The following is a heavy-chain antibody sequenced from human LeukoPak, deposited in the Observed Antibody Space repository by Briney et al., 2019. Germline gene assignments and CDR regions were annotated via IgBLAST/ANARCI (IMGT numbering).Heavy chain of an antibody. CDR1: GFTFTTYS. J-gene: IGHJ4*02. Sequence: GGSLRLSCGASGFTFTTYSMTWVRQAPGKGLEWVSIISSGSSAIFSADALKGRFTISRDDAKNLLYLDMNSLRAEDTAVYYCARGHTAVTRHFDFWGQGTLVTVSS. D-gene: IGHD4-17*01. V-gene: IGHV3-21*01. CDR3: ARGHTAVTRHFDF. CDR2: ISSGSSAI.